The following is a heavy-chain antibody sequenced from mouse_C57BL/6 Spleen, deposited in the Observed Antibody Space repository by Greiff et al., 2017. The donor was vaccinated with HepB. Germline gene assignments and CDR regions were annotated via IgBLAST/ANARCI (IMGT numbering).Heavy chain of an antibody. J-gene: IGHJ2*01. Sequence: VKVVESGAELARPGASVKLSCKASGYTFTSYGISWVKQRTGQGLEWIGEIYPRSGNTYYNEKFKGKATLTADKSSSTAYMELRSLTSEDSAVYFCARRDDGYYNWGQGTTLTVSS. CDR2: IYPRSGNT. D-gene: IGHD2-3*01. CDR3: ARRDDGYYN. V-gene: IGHV1-81*01. CDR1: GYTFTSYG.